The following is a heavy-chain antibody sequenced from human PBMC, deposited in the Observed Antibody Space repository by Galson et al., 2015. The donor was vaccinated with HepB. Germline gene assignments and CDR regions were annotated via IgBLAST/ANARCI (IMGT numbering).Heavy chain of an antibody. CDR1: TFIFSTYS. V-gene: IGHV3-48*03. CDR3: VFLRGNDLKPLDY. Sequence: CAASTFIFSTYSMNWVRQAPGMGLEWLSYISASGTTIYYADSVKGRFTISRDNAKNSLYLQMNSLRPEDTAVYFCVFLRGNDLKPLDYWGQGILVTVSS. CDR2: ISASGTTI. J-gene: IGHJ4*02. D-gene: IGHD5-12*01.